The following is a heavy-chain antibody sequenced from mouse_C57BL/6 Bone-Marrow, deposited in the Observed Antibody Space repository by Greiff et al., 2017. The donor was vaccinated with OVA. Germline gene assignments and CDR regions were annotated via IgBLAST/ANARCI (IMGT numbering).Heavy chain of an antibody. V-gene: IGHV8-8*01. CDR1: GFSLSTFGMG. J-gene: IGHJ3*01. Sequence: QVQLQQSGPGILQPSQTLSLTCSFSGFSLSTFGMGVGWIRQPSGKGLEWLAHIWWDDDKYYNPALKSRLTISKDTSKNQVFLKIANVDTADTATYYCARGSYDGHYGGFAYWGQGTLVTVSA. CDR3: ARGSYDGHYGGFAY. D-gene: IGHD2-3*01. CDR2: IWWDDDK.